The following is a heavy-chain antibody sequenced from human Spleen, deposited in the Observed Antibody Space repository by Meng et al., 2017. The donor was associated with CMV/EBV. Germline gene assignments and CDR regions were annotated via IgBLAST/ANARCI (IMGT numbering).Heavy chain of an antibody. J-gene: IGHJ4*02. CDR1: GFTFSSAW. D-gene: IGHD3-10*01. Sequence: SGFTFSSAWFGWVRQAPGKGLEWVGRIKSKTNGGTTDYAAPVKGRFTISRDDSKSTLYLQMNSLKTEDTAVYYCSTEYYYASGSPDYWGQGTLVTVSS. V-gene: IGHV3-15*01. CDR3: STEYYYASGSPDY. CDR2: IKSKTNGGTT.